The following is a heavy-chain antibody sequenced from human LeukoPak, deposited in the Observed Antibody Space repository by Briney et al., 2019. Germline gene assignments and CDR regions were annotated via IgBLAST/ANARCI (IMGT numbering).Heavy chain of an antibody. D-gene: IGHD6-13*01. CDR1: GYTFTDYY. CDR2: ISAYNGNT. V-gene: IGHV1-18*04. Sequence: ASVKVSCKASGYTFTDYYMHWVRQAPGQGLEWMGWISAYNGNTNYAQKLQGRVTMTTDTSTSTAYMELRSLRSDDTAVYYCARAPRSSWYYYYMDVWGKGTTVTVSS. J-gene: IGHJ6*03. CDR3: ARAPRSSWYYYYMDV.